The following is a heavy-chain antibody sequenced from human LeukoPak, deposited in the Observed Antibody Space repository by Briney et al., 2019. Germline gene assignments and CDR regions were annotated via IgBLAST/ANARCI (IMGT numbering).Heavy chain of an antibody. V-gene: IGHV1-69-2*01. J-gene: IGHJ4*02. D-gene: IGHD3-16*02. CDR1: GYTFTDYY. Sequence: ASVKISCKVSGYTFTDYYMHWVQQAPGKGLEWMGLVDPEDGETIYAEKFQGRVTITADTSTDTAYMELSSLRSEDTAVYYCATVEVGGSYRPPAHDYWGQGTLVTVSS. CDR3: ATVEVGGSYRPPAHDY. CDR2: VDPEDGET.